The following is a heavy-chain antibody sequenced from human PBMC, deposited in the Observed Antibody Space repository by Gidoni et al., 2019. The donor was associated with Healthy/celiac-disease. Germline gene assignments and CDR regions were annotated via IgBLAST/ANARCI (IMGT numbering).Heavy chain of an antibody. Sequence: EVQLLESGGGLVQPGGSLGLSCAACGFTFSSYAMSWVRQAPGKGLEWVSSISGSGGSTYYADSVKGRLTISRDNSKNTLYLQMNSLRAEDTAVYYCAKDLGFGDYVVVFDYWGQGTLVTVSS. CDR3: AKDLGFGDYVVVFDY. CDR1: GFTFSSYA. J-gene: IGHJ4*02. D-gene: IGHD4-17*01. V-gene: IGHV3-23*01. CDR2: ISGSGGST.